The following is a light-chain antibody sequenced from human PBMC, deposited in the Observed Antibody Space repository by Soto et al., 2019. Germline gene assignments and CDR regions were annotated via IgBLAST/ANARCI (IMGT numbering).Light chain of an antibody. CDR2: GAS. CDR3: QQYGSSPRT. Sequence: EIVLTQSPGTLSLSPGERATLSCRASQTVSTNYLAWYQQKPGQAPRLLIYGASSWATGIPDRFSGSGSGTDFILTISRLEPEDFAVYYCQQYGSSPRTFGQGTKLEIK. CDR1: QTVSTNY. V-gene: IGKV3-20*01. J-gene: IGKJ2*01.